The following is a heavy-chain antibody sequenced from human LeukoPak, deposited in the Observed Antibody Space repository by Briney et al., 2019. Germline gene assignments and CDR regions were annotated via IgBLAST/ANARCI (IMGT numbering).Heavy chain of an antibody. CDR2: IYSGGST. CDR3: ARDLRGSGSYSFDY. Sequence: GGSLRLSXAASGFTVSSNYMSWVRQAPGKGLEWVSVIYSGGSTYYADSVKGRFTISRDNSKNTLYLQMNSLRAEDTAVYYCARDLRGSGSYSFDYWGQGTLVTVSS. J-gene: IGHJ4*02. V-gene: IGHV3-53*01. D-gene: IGHD3-10*01. CDR1: GFTVSSNY.